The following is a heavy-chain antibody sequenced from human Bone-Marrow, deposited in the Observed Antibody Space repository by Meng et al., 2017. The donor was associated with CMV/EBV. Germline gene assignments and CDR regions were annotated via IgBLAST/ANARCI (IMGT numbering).Heavy chain of an antibody. CDR3: ARGHDNGANFFIY. CDR2: IKSKTDGGTT. CDR1: GFTFSNAW. Sequence: GESLKISCAASGFTFSNAWMSWVRQAPGKGLEWVGRIKSKTDGGTTDYAAPVKGRFTISRDNSKNTLYLQMSSLRAEDTAVYYCARGHDNGANFFIYWGQGTLVTVSS. D-gene: IGHD4/OR15-4a*01. V-gene: IGHV3-15*01. J-gene: IGHJ4*02.